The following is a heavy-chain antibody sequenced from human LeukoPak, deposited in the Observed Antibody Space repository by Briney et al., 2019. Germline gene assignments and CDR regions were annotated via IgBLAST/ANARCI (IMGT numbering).Heavy chain of an antibody. J-gene: IGHJ4*02. V-gene: IGHV3-33*01. CDR3: VRNSPDGWD. CDR2: IWYDGSNK. CDR1: GFTFSSYG. D-gene: IGHD1-26*01. Sequence: GRSLRLSCAASGFTFSSYGMHLVRQAPGKGLEWVAVIWYDGSNKYYADSVKGRFTISRDNSKNTLYLQMNSLRAEDTAVYYCVRNSPDGWDWGQGTLVTVSS.